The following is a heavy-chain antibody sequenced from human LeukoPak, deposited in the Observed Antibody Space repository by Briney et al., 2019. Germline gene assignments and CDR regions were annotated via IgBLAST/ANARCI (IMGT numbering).Heavy chain of an antibody. Sequence: GASVKVSCKASGYTFTGYYMHWVRQAPGQGLEWMGWINPNSGGTNYAQKFQGRVTMTRDTSISTAYMELSRLRSDDTAVYYCARDRGRKTNWFDPWGQGTLVTVSS. CDR3: ARDRGRKTNWFDP. CDR2: INPNSGGT. D-gene: IGHD3-10*01. V-gene: IGHV1-2*02. J-gene: IGHJ5*02. CDR1: GYTFTGYY.